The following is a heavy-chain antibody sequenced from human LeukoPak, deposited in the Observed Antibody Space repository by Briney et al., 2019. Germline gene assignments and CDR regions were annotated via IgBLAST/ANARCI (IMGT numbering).Heavy chain of an antibody. D-gene: IGHD3-22*01. CDR1: GGTFSSYA. J-gene: IGHJ5*02. V-gene: IGHV1-69*01. CDR2: IIPIFGTA. CDR3: ARDRRYYYDSSGSIGSYSVNWFDP. Sequence: GASVKVSCKASGGTFSSYAISWVRPAPGQGVEWMGGIIPIFGTANYAQKFQGRVTNTADESTSKAYMELSSLRSEDTAVYYCARDRRYYYDSSGSIGSYSVNWFDPWGQGTLVTVSS.